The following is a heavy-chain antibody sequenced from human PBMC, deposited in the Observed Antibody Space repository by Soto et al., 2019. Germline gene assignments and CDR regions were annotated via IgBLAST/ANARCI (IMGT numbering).Heavy chain of an antibody. J-gene: IGHJ6*02. CDR1: GGTSRSYG. D-gene: IGHD2-15*01. V-gene: IGHV1-69*13. Sequence: GASVKVSCNASGGTSRSYGIGWVRQAPGQGLEWMGGIIPMLGTANYAQKFQARVTITADESTSTAYIEVSSLRSEDTAMFYCGRYCSGGSCHTLDYYGMDVWGQGTTVTVSS. CDR3: GRYCSGGSCHTLDYYGMDV. CDR2: IIPMLGTA.